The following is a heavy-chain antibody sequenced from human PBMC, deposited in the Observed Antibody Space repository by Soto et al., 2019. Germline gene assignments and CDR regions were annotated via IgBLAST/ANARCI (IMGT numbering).Heavy chain of an antibody. CDR3: ARGPYGDYQGYYYYMDV. D-gene: IGHD4-17*01. V-gene: IGHV4-59*01. Sequence: SETLSLTCTVSGGTISSYNWSWIRQPPGKGLEWIGYIYYSGSTNYNPSLKSRVTISVDTSKNQFSLKLSSVTAADTAVYYCARGPYGDYQGYYYYMDVWGKGTTVTVSS. CDR1: GGTISSYN. J-gene: IGHJ6*03. CDR2: IYYSGST.